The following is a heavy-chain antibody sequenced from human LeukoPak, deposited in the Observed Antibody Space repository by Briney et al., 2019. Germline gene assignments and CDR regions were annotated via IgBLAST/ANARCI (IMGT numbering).Heavy chain of an antibody. V-gene: IGHV3-30-3*01. D-gene: IGHD3-10*01. J-gene: IGHJ4*02. CDR2: ISYDGSNK. Sequence: GGSLRLSCAASGLTFSSYATHWVRQAPGKGLEWVAVISYDGSNKYYADSVKGRFTISRDNSKNTLYLQMNSLRAEDTAVYYCARDTIYPYWGQGTLVTVSS. CDR3: ARDTIYPY. CDR1: GLTFSSYA.